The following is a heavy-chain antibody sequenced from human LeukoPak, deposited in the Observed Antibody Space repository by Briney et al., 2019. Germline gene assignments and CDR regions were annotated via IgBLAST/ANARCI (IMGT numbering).Heavy chain of an antibody. CDR3: ARALLWFGELFDYGMDV. J-gene: IGHJ6*04. CDR1: GFTVSSNY. Sequence: GGSLRLSCAASGFTVSSNYMSWVRQAPGKGLEWVSVIYSGGSTYYADSVKGRFTISRDNSKNTLYPQMNSLRAEDTAVYYCARALLWFGELFDYGMDVWGKGTTVTVSS. D-gene: IGHD3-10*01. V-gene: IGHV3-53*01. CDR2: IYSGGST.